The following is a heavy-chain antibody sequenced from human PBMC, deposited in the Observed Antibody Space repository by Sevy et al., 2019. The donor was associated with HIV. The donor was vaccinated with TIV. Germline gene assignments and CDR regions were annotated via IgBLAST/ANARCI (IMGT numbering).Heavy chain of an antibody. CDR3: ARPYRTDPFYYSGSSGYYYPSYFDN. Sequence: GGSLRLSCAASGFTFSSYEMNWVRQAPGKGLEWVANIKQDGSEKFYVDSVKGRFTISRDNANNSLFLQMNSLRAEDTAVYYCARPYRTDPFYYSGSSGYYYPSYFDNWGQGTLVTVFS. CDR2: IKQDGSEK. J-gene: IGHJ4*02. V-gene: IGHV3-7*01. D-gene: IGHD3-22*01. CDR1: GFTFSSYE.